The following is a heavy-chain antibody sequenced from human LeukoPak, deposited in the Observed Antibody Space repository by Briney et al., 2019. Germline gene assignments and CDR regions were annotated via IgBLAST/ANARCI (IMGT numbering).Heavy chain of an antibody. CDR2: ISYDGSNK. J-gene: IGHJ6*02. CDR3: AKDYGDYRADYYGMDV. Sequence: GGSLRLSCAASGFTFSSDGMHWVRQAPGKGLEGVAGISYDGSNKYYADSVKGRFTISRDNSKNTLYLQMNSLRAEDTAVYSCAKDYGDYRADYYGMDVWGQGTTVTVSS. V-gene: IGHV3-30*18. D-gene: IGHD4-17*01. CDR1: GFTFSSDG.